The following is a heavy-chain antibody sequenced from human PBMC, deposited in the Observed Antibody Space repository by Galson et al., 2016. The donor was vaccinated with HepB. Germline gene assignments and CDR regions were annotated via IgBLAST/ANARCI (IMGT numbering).Heavy chain of an antibody. CDR2: ISGSGGST. Sequence: SLRLSCAASGFTFSSYAMSWVRQAPGKGLEWVSAISGSGGSTYYADSVKGRFTISRDNSKNTLYLQMNSLKTEDTAVNYCTTDVGMTTVTNLREDYYGMDVWGQGTTVTVAS. V-gene: IGHV3-23*01. D-gene: IGHD4-17*01. CDR1: GFTFSSYA. J-gene: IGHJ6*02. CDR3: TTDVGMTTVTNLREDYYGMDV.